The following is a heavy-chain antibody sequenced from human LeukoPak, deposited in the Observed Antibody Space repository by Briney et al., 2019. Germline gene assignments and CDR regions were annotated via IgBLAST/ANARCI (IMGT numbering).Heavy chain of an antibody. J-gene: IGHJ5*02. CDR1: GGTFSSYA. V-gene: IGHV1-69*04. CDR2: IIPILGIA. CDR3: ARDRGYSYGYLRYNWFDP. Sequence: ASVKVSYKASGGTFSSYAISWVRQAPGQGLEWMGRIIPILGIANYAQKFQGRVTITADKSTSTAYMELSSLRSEDTAVYYCARDRGYSYGYLRYNWFDPWGQGTLVTVSS. D-gene: IGHD5-18*01.